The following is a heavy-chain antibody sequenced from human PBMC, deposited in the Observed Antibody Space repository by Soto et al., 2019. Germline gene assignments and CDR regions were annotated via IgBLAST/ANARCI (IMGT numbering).Heavy chain of an antibody. CDR3: AREHERYYDSSGYYSRAEYFQH. J-gene: IGHJ1*01. D-gene: IGHD3-22*01. CDR1: GYTVTSDY. V-gene: IGHV1-46*01. CDR2: INPSGGST. Sequence: GASVKVSCRASGYTVTSDYMHWVRQAPGQGLEWMGIINPSGGSTSYAQKFQGRVTMTRDTFTSTVYMELNSLRAEDTAVYYCAREHERYYDSSGYYSRAEYFQHWGQGTLVTVSS.